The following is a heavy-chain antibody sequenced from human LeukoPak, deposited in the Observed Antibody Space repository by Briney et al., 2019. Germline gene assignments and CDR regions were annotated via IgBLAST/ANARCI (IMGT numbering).Heavy chain of an antibody. J-gene: IGHJ4*02. D-gene: IGHD3-22*01. CDR1: GGSISSYY. V-gene: IGHV4-59*01. CDR3: ARVTGYMIEDYFDS. CDR2: IYYSGST. Sequence: SETLSLTCTVSGGSISSYYWSWIRQPPGKGLEWIGYIYYSGSTNYNSSLKSRVTILVDMSKNQFSLKLSSVTAPDTAVYYCARVTGYMIEDYFDSWGQGTLVTVSS.